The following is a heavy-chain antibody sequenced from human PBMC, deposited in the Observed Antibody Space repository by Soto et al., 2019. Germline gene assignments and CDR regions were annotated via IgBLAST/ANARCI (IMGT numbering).Heavy chain of an antibody. V-gene: IGHV3-48*01. CDR1: GFTFSSYS. J-gene: IGHJ3*02. CDR3: ARLPDDAFDI. Sequence: EVQLVESGGGLVQPGGSLRLSCAASGFTFSSYSMNWVRQAPGKGLEWVSYISSSSSTIYYADSVKGRFTISRDNAKNSLYLQMNSLRAEDTAVYYCARLPDDAFDIWGQGTMVTVPS. CDR2: ISSSSSTI.